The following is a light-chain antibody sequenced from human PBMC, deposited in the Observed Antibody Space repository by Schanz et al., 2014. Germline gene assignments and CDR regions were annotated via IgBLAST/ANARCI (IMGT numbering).Light chain of an antibody. CDR3: QQYDSSPPGVT. CDR1: QSVTSNY. Sequence: EIVLTQSPGTLSLSPGERATLSCRASQSVTSNYLAWYQQKPGQPPRLLIYGASSRATGIPDRFSGSGSGTDFTLTISRLEPEDFAVYYCQQYDSSPPGVTFGPGTKVDIK. V-gene: IGKV3-20*01. CDR2: GAS. J-gene: IGKJ3*01.